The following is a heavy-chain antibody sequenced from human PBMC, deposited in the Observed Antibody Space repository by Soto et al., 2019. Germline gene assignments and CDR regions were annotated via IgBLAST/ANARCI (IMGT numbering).Heavy chain of an antibody. D-gene: IGHD3-10*01. Sequence: QVQLVQSGAEVKKPGASVKVSCKASGYTFTSYGISWVRQAPGQGLEWMGWISAYNGNTNYAQKLQDRVTMTTDTSXSXXYMELRSLRSDDTAVYYCARNKLLWFGELSVWFDPWGQGTLVTVSS. CDR1: GYTFTSYG. V-gene: IGHV1-18*01. CDR3: ARNKLLWFGELSVWFDP. J-gene: IGHJ5*02. CDR2: ISAYNGNT.